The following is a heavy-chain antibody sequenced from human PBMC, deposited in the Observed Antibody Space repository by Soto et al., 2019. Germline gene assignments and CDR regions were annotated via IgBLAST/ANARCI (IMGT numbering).Heavy chain of an antibody. D-gene: IGHD1-26*01. CDR1: GGSVLSPTW. J-gene: IGHJ6*02. CDR2: MYHSGTT. V-gene: IGHV4-4*02. Sequence: QVQLQESGPGLVKPSGTLSLTCAVSGGSVLSPTWWTWVRQSPGQGLQWIGEMYHSGTTNYNPSLKSRASITIDKSKNLFFLRLTSVTAADTAVYYCAGGRGATDLAYFYYYGLDVWGPGTTAIVSS. CDR3: AGGRGATDLAYFYYYGLDV.